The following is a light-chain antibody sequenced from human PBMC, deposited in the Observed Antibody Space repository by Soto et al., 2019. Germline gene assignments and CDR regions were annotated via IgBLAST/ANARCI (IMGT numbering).Light chain of an antibody. V-gene: IGKV1-5*03. J-gene: IGKJ1*01. CDR3: QEYNNYWT. CDR2: KAS. CDR1: QSISSW. Sequence: DIQMTQSPSTLSASVGDRVTITCRASQSISSWLAWYQQKPGKAPKLLIYKASSLEGGVPSRFSGSGSGTEFTLTISGLQPDDFGTYYCQEYNNYWTCGQGTKVDIK.